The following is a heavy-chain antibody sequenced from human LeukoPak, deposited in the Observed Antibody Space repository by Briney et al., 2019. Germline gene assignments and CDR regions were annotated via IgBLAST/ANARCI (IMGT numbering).Heavy chain of an antibody. D-gene: IGHD3-22*01. CDR1: GYSFTGYY. J-gene: IGHJ4*02. Sequence: ASVKVSCKASGYSFTGYYIHWVRQAPGQGLEWMGWINPHSGDTSSTQKFQGRVTMTRDTSTTKAYMELRSLIYDDTAVYYCARDLYYDGSGYYSPHFDYWGQGTLVTVSS. CDR2: INPHSGDT. V-gene: IGHV1-2*02. CDR3: ARDLYYDGSGYYSPHFDY.